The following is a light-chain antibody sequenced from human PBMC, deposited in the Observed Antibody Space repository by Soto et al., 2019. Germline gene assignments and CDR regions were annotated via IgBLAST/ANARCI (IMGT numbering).Light chain of an antibody. Sequence: QAVVTQPASVSGSPGQSITISCTGTSSDVGGYNYVSWYQQHPGKAPELMIYDVSNLPSGVSNRFSGSKSGNTASLTISGLQAEDGADYYCSSYTRSSTRVFGTGTKLTVL. J-gene: IGLJ1*01. V-gene: IGLV2-14*03. CDR2: DVS. CDR3: SSYTRSSTRV. CDR1: SSDVGGYNY.